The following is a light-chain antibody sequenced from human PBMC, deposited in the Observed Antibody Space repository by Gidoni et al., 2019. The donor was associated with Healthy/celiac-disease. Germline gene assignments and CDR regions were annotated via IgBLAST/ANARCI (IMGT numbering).Light chain of an antibody. CDR3: MQALQTPWT. V-gene: IGKV2-28*01. Sequence: DIVMTQSPLSLPVTPGEPASISCRSSQSLLHSNGYNYLDLYLQKPGQSPQLLIYLGSNRASGVPYRFSGSGSGTDFTLKISRVEAEDVGVYYCMQALQTPWTFGQGTKVEIK. CDR2: LGS. CDR1: QSLLHSNGYNY. J-gene: IGKJ1*01.